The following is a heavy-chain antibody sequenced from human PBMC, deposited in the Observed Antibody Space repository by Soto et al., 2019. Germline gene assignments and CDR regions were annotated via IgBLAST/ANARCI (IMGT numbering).Heavy chain of an antibody. CDR3: ARVRARITLVNWFDP. D-gene: IGHD2-15*01. V-gene: IGHV3-30-3*01. CDR2: ISYDGSNK. J-gene: IGHJ5*02. Sequence: QVQLVESGGGVVQPGRSLRLSCAASGFTFSSYAMHWVRQAPGKGLEWVAVISYDGSNKYYADSVKGRFTISRDNSKNTLYLQINSLRAEDTAVYYCARVRARITLVNWFDPWGQGTLVTVSS. CDR1: GFTFSSYA.